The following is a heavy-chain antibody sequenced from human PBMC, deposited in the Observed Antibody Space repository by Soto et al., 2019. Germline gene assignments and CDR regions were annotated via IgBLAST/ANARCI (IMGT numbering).Heavy chain of an antibody. CDR3: ARSLLWGDYRGHFDY. V-gene: IGHV3-23*01. J-gene: IGHJ4*02. D-gene: IGHD4-17*01. Sequence: EVQLLESGGGLVQPGGSLRLSCAASGFIFSNYAMSWVRQAPGKGLEWVSSLTGNAESISYADSVKGRFTISRDNPKSTLYLQMNSLRAEDTAIYYCARSLLWGDYRGHFDYWGQGTLVPVSS. CDR2: LTGNAESI. CDR1: GFIFSNYA.